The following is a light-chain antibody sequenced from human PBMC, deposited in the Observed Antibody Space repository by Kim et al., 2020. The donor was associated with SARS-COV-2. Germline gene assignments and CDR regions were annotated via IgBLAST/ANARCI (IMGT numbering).Light chain of an antibody. CDR1: RTNIGSAYH. CDR3: QSYDSSLGAWV. Sequence: QSVLTQPPSVSGAPGQRVTISCTGSRTNIGSAYHVHWYQQLPGTAPKLLIYGNTNRPSGVPDRFSGSKSGTSASLAITGLRAEDEADYYCQSYDSSLGAWVSGGGTQLTVL. V-gene: IGLV1-40*01. J-gene: IGLJ3*02. CDR2: GNT.